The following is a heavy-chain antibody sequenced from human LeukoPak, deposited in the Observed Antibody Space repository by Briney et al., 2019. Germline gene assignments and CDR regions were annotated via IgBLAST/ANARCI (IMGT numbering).Heavy chain of an antibody. CDR2: INHSGNT. CDR3: ARGLRFIQGPGYYYMDV. D-gene: IGHD3-16*02. J-gene: IGHJ6*03. Sequence: PSETLSLTCAVYGGSFNAYYWTWIRQTPGKGLEWIGEINHSGNTNYNPSLESRVTISAEASKNQVSLNLGSVTAADTAIYYCARGLRFIQGPGYYYMDVWGKGTTVTVSS. CDR1: GGSFNAYY. V-gene: IGHV4-34*01.